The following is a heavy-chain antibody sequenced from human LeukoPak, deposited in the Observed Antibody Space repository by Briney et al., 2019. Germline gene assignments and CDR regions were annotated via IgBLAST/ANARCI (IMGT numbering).Heavy chain of an antibody. Sequence: SLRLSCTASGFNFGSDAMHWVRQAPGKGLEWVAFIWSDGSNDHYADSVKGRFTISRDNSKNTVCLQMNSLRVEDTAVYYCARDPSGSGWSLSDWGQGTPVTVSS. CDR1: GFNFGSDA. CDR2: IWSDGSND. CDR3: ARDPSGSGWSLSD. J-gene: IGHJ4*02. D-gene: IGHD6-19*01. V-gene: IGHV3-33*01.